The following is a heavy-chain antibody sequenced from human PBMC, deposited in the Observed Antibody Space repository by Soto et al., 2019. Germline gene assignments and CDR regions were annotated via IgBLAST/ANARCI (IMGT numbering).Heavy chain of an antibody. J-gene: IGHJ5*01. CDR3: ARGRHYLRGGWFDS. CDR1: GGSFSSYA. CDR2: IIPLSGTA. D-gene: IGHD3-10*01. Sequence: QVQLVQSGAEVKKPGSSVTVSCKASGGSFSSYAISWVRQAPGQGLEWVGGIIPLSGTANYAQKFQGRITIKADESTTIAYMELSSLRSEDTGVYYCARGRHYLRGGWFDSWGQGTLVTVSS. V-gene: IGHV1-69*01.